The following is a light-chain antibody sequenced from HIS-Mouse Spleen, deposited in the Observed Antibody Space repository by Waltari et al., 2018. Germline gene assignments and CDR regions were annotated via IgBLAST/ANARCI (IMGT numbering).Light chain of an antibody. CDR1: QWGDKY. Sequence: SYELTQPPSVSVSPGQTASITCSGDQWGDKYACWYQQKPGQSPVLVIYQDSKRPSGIPERFSGSNSGNTATLTISGTQAMDEADYYCQAWDSSYSVFGGGTKLTVL. J-gene: IGLJ2*01. V-gene: IGLV3-1*01. CDR2: QDS. CDR3: QAWDSSYSV.